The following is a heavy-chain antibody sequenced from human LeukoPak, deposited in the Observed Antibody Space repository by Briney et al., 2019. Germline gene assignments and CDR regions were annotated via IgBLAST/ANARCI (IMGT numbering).Heavy chain of an antibody. J-gene: IGHJ4*02. CDR1: GFTFSGYS. CDR3: ARKEVAYYDNV. Sequence: GGSLRLSCAGSGFTFSGYSLNWVRQAPGKGLEWVSTISGSGGTTYYADSVKGRFTISRDNSKNTLYLQMNSLRVEDTAVYYCARKEVAYYDNVWGQGTLVTVSS. CDR2: ISGSGGTT. V-gene: IGHV3-23*01. D-gene: IGHD3-22*01.